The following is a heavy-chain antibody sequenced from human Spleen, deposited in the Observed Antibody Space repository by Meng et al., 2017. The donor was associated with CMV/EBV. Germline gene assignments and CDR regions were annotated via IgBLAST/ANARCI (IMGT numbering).Heavy chain of an antibody. D-gene: IGHD6-6*01. CDR2: ISYDGSDK. CDR3: ARGTSDRLLDY. J-gene: IGHJ4*02. CDR1: GFMFSTYG. V-gene: IGHV3-30*19. Sequence: SLKISCAASGFMFSTYGMHWVRQAPGKGLDWVALISYDGSDKYYADSVKGRFTMSRDNSKNTVYLEMNSLRGDDTAVYFCARGTSDRLLDYWGQGTLVTVSS.